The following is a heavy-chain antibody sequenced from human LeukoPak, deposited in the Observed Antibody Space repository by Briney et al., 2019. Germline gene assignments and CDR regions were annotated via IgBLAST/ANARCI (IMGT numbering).Heavy chain of an antibody. J-gene: IGHJ4*02. D-gene: IGHD3-22*01. CDR1: GYTFTGYY. Sequence: GASVKVSCKASGYTFTGYYMHWVRQAPGQGLEWMGWINPNSGGTNYAQKFQGRVTMTTDTSTSTAYMELRSLRSDDTAVYYCARLDRDSRGYWVFDYWGQGTLVTVSS. CDR2: INPNSGGT. V-gene: IGHV1-2*02. CDR3: ARLDRDSRGYWVFDY.